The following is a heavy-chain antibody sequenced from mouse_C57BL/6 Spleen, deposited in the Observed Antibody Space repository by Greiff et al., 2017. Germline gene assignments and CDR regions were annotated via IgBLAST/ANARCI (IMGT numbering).Heavy chain of an antibody. V-gene: IGHV1-55*01. CDR3: ARRSDTTVVFDY. D-gene: IGHD1-1*01. CDR1: ASTFTSSW. CDR2: FYPGSGST. J-gene: IGHJ2*01. Sequence: QVQLQQPGAELVKPGASVKMSCRASASTFTSSWKTGLKRRPGQGLGGIGDFYPGSGSTTYNGKFKSKATLTVDTSSSTAYMQLSSLTSEDSAVYYCARRSDTTVVFDYWGQGTTLTVSS.